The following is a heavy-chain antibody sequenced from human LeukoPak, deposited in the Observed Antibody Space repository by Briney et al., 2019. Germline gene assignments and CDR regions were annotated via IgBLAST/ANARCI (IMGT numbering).Heavy chain of an antibody. J-gene: IGHJ4*02. CDR1: GGSISSSSYY. CDR3: ARGPPRSGWYDY. CDR2: IYYSGST. D-gene: IGHD6-19*01. V-gene: IGHV4-39*07. Sequence: SETLSLTCTVSGGSISSSSYYWGWIRQPPGKGLEWIGSIYYSGSTNYNPSLKSRVTISVDTSKNQFSLKLSSVTAADTAVYYCARGPPRSGWYDYWGQGTLVTVSS.